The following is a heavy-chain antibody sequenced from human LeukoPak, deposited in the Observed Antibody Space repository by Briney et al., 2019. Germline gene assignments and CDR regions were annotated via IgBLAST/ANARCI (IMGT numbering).Heavy chain of an antibody. D-gene: IGHD2-15*01. Sequence: ASVKVSCKASGYTLTGYYIHWVRQAPGQGLEWMGWINCNSGGTKYAQKFQGRVTMTRDTSISTAYMELSRLRSDDTAVYYCARVPQESYCSGGTCYHHYYGMDVWGQGTTVTVSS. CDR1: GYTLTGYY. CDR2: INCNSGGT. V-gene: IGHV1-2*02. CDR3: ARVPQESYCSGGTCYHHYYGMDV. J-gene: IGHJ6*02.